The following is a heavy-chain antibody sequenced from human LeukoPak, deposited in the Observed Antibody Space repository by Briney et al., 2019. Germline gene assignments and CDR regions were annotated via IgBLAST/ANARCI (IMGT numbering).Heavy chain of an antibody. V-gene: IGHV4-59*01. Sequence: GPLRLSCAASGFAFSSYAMSWVRQAPGKGLERIGYIYYSGSTNYNPSLKSRVTISVDTSKNQFSLKLSSVTAADTAVYYCASLTGDQTIIDYWGQGTLVTVSS. D-gene: IGHD7-27*01. CDR2: IYYSGST. J-gene: IGHJ4*02. CDR1: GFAFSSYA. CDR3: ASLTGDQTIIDY.